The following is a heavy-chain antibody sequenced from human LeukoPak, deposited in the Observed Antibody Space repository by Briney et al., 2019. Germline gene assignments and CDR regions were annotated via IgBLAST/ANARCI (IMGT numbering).Heavy chain of an antibody. J-gene: IGHJ4*02. Sequence: GGSLRLSCAVSGFTFSSYEMDWVRQAPGKGLEWVSYISSSGSTIYYADSVKGRFTISRDNAKKSLYLQMNSLRAEDTAVYYCARGKITMIVGPFDYWGQGTLVTVSS. CDR2: ISSSGSTI. D-gene: IGHD3-22*01. CDR3: ARGKITMIVGPFDY. V-gene: IGHV3-48*03. CDR1: GFTFSSYE.